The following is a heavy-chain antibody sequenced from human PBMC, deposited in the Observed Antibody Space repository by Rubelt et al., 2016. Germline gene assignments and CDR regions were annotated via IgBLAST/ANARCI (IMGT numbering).Heavy chain of an antibody. D-gene: IGHD3-3*02. Sequence: GSTNYNPSLKSRVTISVDTSKNQFSLKLSSVTAADTAVYYCARGAGIRRGMDVWGQGTTVTVSS. V-gene: IGHV4-34*01. J-gene: IGHJ6*02. CDR2: GST. CDR3: ARGAGIRRGMDV.